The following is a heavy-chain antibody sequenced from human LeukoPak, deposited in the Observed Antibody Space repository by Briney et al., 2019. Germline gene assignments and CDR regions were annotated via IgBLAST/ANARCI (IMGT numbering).Heavy chain of an antibody. Sequence: ASVKVSCKASGYTFTCYYMHWVRQAPGQGLEWMGWINPNSGGTNYAQKFQGRVTMTRDTSISTAYMELSRLRSDDTAVYYCARGYDFWSGYYSPQYYYYGMDVWGQGTTVTVSS. CDR2: INPNSGGT. D-gene: IGHD3-3*01. V-gene: IGHV1-2*02. CDR3: ARGYDFWSGYYSPQYYYYGMDV. CDR1: GYTFTCYY. J-gene: IGHJ6*02.